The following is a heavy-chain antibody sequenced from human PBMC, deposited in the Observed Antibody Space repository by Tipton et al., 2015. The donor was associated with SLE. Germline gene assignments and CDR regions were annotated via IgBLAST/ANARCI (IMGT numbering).Heavy chain of an antibody. J-gene: IGHJ3*02. CDR2: IYTSGST. CDR3: ARAQGEMDAFDI. CDR1: GGSVIGYY. D-gene: IGHD3-10*01. V-gene: IGHV4-4*07. Sequence: TLSLTCTVNGGSVIGYYWSWIRQPAGKGLEWIGRIYTSGSTNYNPSLKSRVTISIDTSKNQFSLQLSSVTAADTAVYYCARAQGEMDAFDIWGQGTMVTVSS.